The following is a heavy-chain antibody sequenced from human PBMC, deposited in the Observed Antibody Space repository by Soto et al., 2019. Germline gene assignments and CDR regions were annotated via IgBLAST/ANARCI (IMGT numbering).Heavy chain of an antibody. V-gene: IGHV3-48*01. D-gene: IGHD2-2*01. CDR3: ERICMVPAAIRTPTGYYYMDV. CDR2: ISSSSSTI. J-gene: IGHJ6*03. CDR1: GFTFSSYS. Sequence: EVQLVESGGGLVQPGGSLRLSCAASGFTFSSYSMNWVRQAPGKGLEWVSYISSSSSTIYYADSVKGRLTISRDNAKNSLYQQMNNLRAEDTAVYYCERICMVPAAIRTPTGYYYMDVWGKGTTVTVSS.